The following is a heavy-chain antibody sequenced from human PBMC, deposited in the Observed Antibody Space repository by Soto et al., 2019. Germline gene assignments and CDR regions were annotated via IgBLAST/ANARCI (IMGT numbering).Heavy chain of an antibody. CDR1: GFTIDGYA. CDR3: AKLEGAFDI. Sequence: EVQLVESGGGLVQPGRSLRLSCAASGFTIDGYAMHWVRQVPGKGLEWVSGISWNSGNIGYADSVKGRFTISRDNAKNSLDLQMNSLRAEDTALYYCAKLEGAFDIWGQGTMVTVSS. CDR2: ISWNSGNI. V-gene: IGHV3-9*01. J-gene: IGHJ3*02.